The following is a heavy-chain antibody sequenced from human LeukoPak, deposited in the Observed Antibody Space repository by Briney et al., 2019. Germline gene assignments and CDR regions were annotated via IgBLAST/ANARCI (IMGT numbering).Heavy chain of an antibody. CDR3: AKGTGDTAYYFDF. J-gene: IGHJ4*02. V-gene: IGHV3-23*01. Sequence: GGSLRLSCAASGFTFSNYAMSWVRQAPGKGLEWVSVITDSGNNTYYTGSVTGRFTISRDNSESTLYLQMSGLRAEDTAIYYCAKGTGDTAYYFDFWGQGVLVTVSS. CDR1: GFTFSNYA. CDR2: ITDSGNNT. D-gene: IGHD7-27*01.